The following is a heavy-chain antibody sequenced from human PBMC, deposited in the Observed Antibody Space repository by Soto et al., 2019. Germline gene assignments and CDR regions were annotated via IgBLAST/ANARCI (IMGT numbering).Heavy chain of an antibody. D-gene: IGHD3-3*01. V-gene: IGHV1-18*01. CDR2: ISAYNGNT. CDR1: GYSFTSCV. J-gene: IGHJ6*04. CDR3: ARDDFGSHYGMDV. Sequence: ASVDVYCRASGYSFTSCVSIWVRQAPGQGLEWMVWISAYNGNTNYAQKLQVRVTITTDTSTITAYMELRSLRSDDTAVYYCARDDFGSHYGMDVWGKGTTVTVS.